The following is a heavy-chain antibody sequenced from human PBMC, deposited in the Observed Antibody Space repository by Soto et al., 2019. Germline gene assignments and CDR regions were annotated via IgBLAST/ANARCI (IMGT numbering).Heavy chain of an antibody. V-gene: IGHV1-18*01. J-gene: IGHJ4*02. CDR2: ISADNGVT. Sequence: QVQLVQTGTEVKKPGASVKVSCKASGYTFTNYGITWVRQALGQGLEWMGWISADNGVTKYARTCHGRVTMTTDTVTSTGYMQMRNPRSGDSVVYYCPRRVVFPEYWREGTPVTVSS. CDR1: GYTFTNYG. CDR3: PRRVVFPEY. D-gene: IGHD2-15*01.